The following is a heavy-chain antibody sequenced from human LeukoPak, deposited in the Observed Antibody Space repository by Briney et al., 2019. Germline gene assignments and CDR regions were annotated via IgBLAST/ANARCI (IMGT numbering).Heavy chain of an antibody. J-gene: IGHJ2*01. CDR1: GGPISSYY. D-gene: IGHD6-13*01. CDR2: IYYSGST. CDR3: ARVRAAAGPMESYWYFDL. V-gene: IGHV4-59*01. Sequence: SETLSLTCTVSGGPISSYYWSWIRQPPGKGLEWIGYIYYSGSTNYNPSLKSRVTISVDTSKNQFSLKLSSVTAADTAVYYCARVRAAAGPMESYWYFDLWGRGTLVTVSS.